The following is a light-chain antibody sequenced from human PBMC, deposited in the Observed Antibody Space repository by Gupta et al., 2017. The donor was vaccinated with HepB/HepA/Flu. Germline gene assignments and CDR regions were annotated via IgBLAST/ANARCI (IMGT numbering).Light chain of an antibody. CDR2: TAS. J-gene: IGKJ2*01. CDR3: QQSYSTPYT. CDR1: QRISTY. Sequence: DLQMTQSPSSRSASVGDRVTITCRASQRISTYLNWYQQKPGKAPNLLIYTASSLQSGVPSRFSGSGSGTNFTLTISSLQPEDFATYYCQQSYSTPYTFGQGTILEIK. V-gene: IGKV1-39*01.